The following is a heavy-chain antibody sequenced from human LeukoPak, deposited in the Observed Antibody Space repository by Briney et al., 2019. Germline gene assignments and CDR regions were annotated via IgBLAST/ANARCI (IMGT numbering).Heavy chain of an antibody. D-gene: IGHD1-26*01. V-gene: IGHV5-51*01. CDR1: GYSFTSYW. Sequence: GESLKISCKGSGYSFTSYWIGWVRQMPGKGLEWMWIIYPGDSDTRYSPSFQGQVTISADKSISTAYLQWSSLKASDTAMYYCARSGLRATEWFDPWGQGTLVTVSS. J-gene: IGHJ5*02. CDR3: ARSGLRATEWFDP. CDR2: IYPGDSDT.